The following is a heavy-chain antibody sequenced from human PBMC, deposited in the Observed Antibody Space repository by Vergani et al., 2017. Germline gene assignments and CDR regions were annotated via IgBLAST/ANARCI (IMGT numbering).Heavy chain of an antibody. J-gene: IGHJ4*02. Sequence: EVQLVESGGGLIQPGGSLRLSCAASGFTVSSNYMSWVRQAPGKGLEWVSVIYSGGSTYYADSVKGRFTISRDNSKNSLYPQMNSLRAEDTAVYYCARGFRGTVTTDFDYWGQGTLVTVSS. V-gene: IGHV3-53*01. CDR3: ARGFRGTVTTDFDY. D-gene: IGHD4-17*01. CDR1: GFTVSSNY. CDR2: IYSGGST.